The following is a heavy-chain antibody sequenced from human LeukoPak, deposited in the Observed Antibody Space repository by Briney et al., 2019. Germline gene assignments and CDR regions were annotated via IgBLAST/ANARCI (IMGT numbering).Heavy chain of an antibody. D-gene: IGHD1-14*01. CDR2: IWPSDSDT. CDR1: GYSFTTYW. Sequence: GESLKISCKGSGYSFTTYWIGWVRQMPGKGLEWVGIIWPSDSDTRYSPSFQGQVTISADKSISTAYLQWSSLRASDTAMYYCARSPGNADYWGQGTLVTVSS. CDR3: ARSPGNADY. J-gene: IGHJ4*02. V-gene: IGHV5-51*01.